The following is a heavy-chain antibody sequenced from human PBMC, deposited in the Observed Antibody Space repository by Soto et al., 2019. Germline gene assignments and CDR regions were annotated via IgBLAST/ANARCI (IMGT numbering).Heavy chain of an antibody. CDR3: AREVAVTDFWSGYPWLSYGMDV. J-gene: IGHJ6*02. CDR2: ISSSSSYI. D-gene: IGHD3-3*01. V-gene: IGHV3-21*01. Sequence: KAGGSLRLSCAASGFTFSSYSMNWVRQAPGKGLEWVSSISSSSSYIYYADSVKGRFTISRDNAKNSLYLQMNSLRAEDTAVYYCAREVAVTDFWSGYPWLSYGMDVWGQGTTVTVSS. CDR1: GFTFSSYS.